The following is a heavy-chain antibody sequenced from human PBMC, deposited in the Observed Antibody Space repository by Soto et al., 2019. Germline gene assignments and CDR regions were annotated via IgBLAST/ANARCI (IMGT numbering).Heavy chain of an antibody. V-gene: IGHV4-59*01. J-gene: IGHJ6*02. CDR1: GGSITSSY. Sequence: PXGTLSLTCTVSGGSITSSYWSWIRRPPGKGLEWIAYIYDTGISGCTPSTSYNPSLKSRVTMSVDTSKSQFSLKLTSVTAADTAVYYCARGEDAFFYYGLDVWGQGITVTVSS. CDR3: ARGEDAFFYYGLDV. CDR2: IYDTGISGCTPST.